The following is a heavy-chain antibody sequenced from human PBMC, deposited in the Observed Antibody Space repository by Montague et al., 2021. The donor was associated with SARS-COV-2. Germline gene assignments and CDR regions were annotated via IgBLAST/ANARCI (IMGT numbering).Heavy chain of an antibody. CDR1: SGSVYGHY. J-gene: IGHJ4*02. CDR2: ILYTGAT. V-gene: IGHV4-59*02. D-gene: IGHD1-26*01. Sequence: SETLSLTCTVSSGSVYGHYLAWIRQPPGKGLECIAYILYTGATYYNPSLESRVSISVDTSKNQVALKVRSVTAADSAFYYCATLGALDRNSFDFWGPGTFVIVSS. CDR3: ATLGALDRNSFDF.